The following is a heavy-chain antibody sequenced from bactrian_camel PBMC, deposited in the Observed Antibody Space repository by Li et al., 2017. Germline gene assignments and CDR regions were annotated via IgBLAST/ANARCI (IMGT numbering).Heavy chain of an antibody. Sequence: HVQLVESGGGSVQAGGSLALSCVVSGATSTADTSNAYCFAWSRQFPGKAREGVAAIDGYGRTTYIDSVKGRFTISKDYAGDSVYLQMNDLKPEDTAMYYCAADYGCLTAIHNLDAAPMRYWGQGTQVTVS. V-gene: IGHV3S9*01. CDR1: GATSTADTSNAYC. CDR2: IDGYGRT. D-gene: IGHD1*01. CDR3: AADYGCLTAIHNLDAAPMRY. J-gene: IGHJ4*01.